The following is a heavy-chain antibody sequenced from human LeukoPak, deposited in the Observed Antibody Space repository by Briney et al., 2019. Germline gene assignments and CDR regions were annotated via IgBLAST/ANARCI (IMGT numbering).Heavy chain of an antibody. D-gene: IGHD4-23*01. CDR3: ARLHATVATNPLYWYFDI. CDR2: FYYSGST. CDR1: GGSISSSSYY. Sequence: SETLSLTCTVSGGSISSSSYYWDWIRQPPGKGLEWIGSFYYSGSTYYSPSLKRRVTISVDTSKNQFSLKLRSVTAADTAVYYCARLHATVATNPLYWYFDIWGPGTLLTVSS. V-gene: IGHV4-39*01. J-gene: IGHJ2*01.